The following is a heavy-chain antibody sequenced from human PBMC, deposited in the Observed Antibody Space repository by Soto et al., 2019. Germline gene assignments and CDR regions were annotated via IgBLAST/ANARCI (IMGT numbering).Heavy chain of an antibody. CDR2: IIPIFGTA. CDR3: AKVYCSGGSCYPLPDFDP. CDR1: GGTFGSYA. V-gene: IGHV1-69*13. Sequence: ASVKVSCKASGGTFGSYAISWVRQAPGQGLEWMGGIIPIFGTANYAQKFQGRVTITADESTSTAYMELSSLRSEDTAVYYCAKVYCSGGSCYPLPDFDPWGQGTLVTVSS. J-gene: IGHJ5*02. D-gene: IGHD2-15*01.